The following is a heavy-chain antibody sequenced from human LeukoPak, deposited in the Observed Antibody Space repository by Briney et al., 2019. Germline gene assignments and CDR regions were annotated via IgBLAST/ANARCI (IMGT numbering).Heavy chain of an antibody. CDR1: GDSVSSKNGA. J-gene: IGHJ4*02. V-gene: IGHV6-1*01. Sequence: SQTLSLTCVVSGDSVSSKNGAWNWIRQSPSRGLEWLGRTYYRSKWYNDYAESMEGRMTISQDTSKNQYSLHLNSVTPDDTAAYYCARDFGTTGWHTFDYWGQGTLVTVSS. CDR3: ARDFGTTGWHTFDY. D-gene: IGHD6-19*01. CDR2: TYYRSKWYN.